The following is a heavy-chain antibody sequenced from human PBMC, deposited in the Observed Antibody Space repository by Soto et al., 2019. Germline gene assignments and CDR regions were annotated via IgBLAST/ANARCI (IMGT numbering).Heavy chain of an antibody. Sequence: GASVKVSCKASGYTFTSYGISWVRQAPGQGLEWMGWISAYNGTTNYAQKLQGRVTMTTDTSKSTNYMELSNLRSDDTAVYYCAKKGPVKATILGVDYHDYYYYLDVWGKGTTVTVSS. D-gene: IGHD3-3*01. CDR1: GYTFTSYG. V-gene: IGHV1-18*01. CDR3: AKKGPVKATILGVDYHDYYYYLDV. CDR2: ISAYNGTT. J-gene: IGHJ6*03.